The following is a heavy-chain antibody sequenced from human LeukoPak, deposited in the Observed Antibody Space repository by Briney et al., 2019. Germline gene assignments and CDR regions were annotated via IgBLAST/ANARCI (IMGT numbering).Heavy chain of an antibody. CDR1: GFTFRSYG. Sequence: GGSLRLSCAASGFTFRSYGIHWVRQAPGKGLEWVAMISFDGTNKHYADSVKGRFTISRDNSKDTLSLEMNNLRPEDTAVYYCARDPNLGTSDSYWGQGTLVTVSS. V-gene: IGHV3-30*03. D-gene: IGHD3/OR15-3a*01. CDR2: ISFDGTNK. CDR3: ARDPNLGTSDSY. J-gene: IGHJ4*02.